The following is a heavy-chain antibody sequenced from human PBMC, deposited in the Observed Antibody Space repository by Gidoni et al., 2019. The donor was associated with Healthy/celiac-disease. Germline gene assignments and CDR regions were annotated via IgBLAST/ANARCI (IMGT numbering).Heavy chain of an antibody. Sequence: YGSYSMNWVRQAPGKGLEWVSSISSSSSYIYYADSVKGRFTISRDNAKNSLYLQMNSLRAEDTAVYYCARDQKATVVTPIHYYYYYMDVWGKGTTVTVSS. J-gene: IGHJ6*03. CDR2: ISSSSSYI. CDR1: YGSYS. V-gene: IGHV3-21*01. D-gene: IGHD2-21*02. CDR3: ARDQKATVVTPIHYYYYYMDV.